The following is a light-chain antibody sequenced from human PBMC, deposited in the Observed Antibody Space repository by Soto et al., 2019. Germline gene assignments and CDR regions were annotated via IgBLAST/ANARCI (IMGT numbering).Light chain of an antibody. J-gene: IGLJ2*01. CDR1: SSDVGGYNY. CDR2: DVS. V-gene: IGLV2-11*01. Sequence: QSALTQPRSVSGSPGQSVTISCTGTSSDVGGYNYVSWYQQHPGKAPKLMIYDVSKRPSGVPDRFSGSKSGNTASLTISGLQAEDEADYYCCSYACSYTLFGGGTKLTVL. CDR3: CSYACSYTL.